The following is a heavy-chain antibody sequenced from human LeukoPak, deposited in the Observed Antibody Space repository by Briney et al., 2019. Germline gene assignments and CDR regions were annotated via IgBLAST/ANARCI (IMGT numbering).Heavy chain of an antibody. D-gene: IGHD3-10*01. CDR3: AKSNGYGLVDI. V-gene: IGHV4-39*07. CDR1: GGSISSSNYY. Sequence: SETLSLTCTVSGGSISSSNYYWGWIRQPPGKGLEWIGSISYSGSTYYNPSLRSRVTISLDTSRNQFSLKLNSVTAADTAVYYCAKSNGYGLVDIWDQGTMVTVSS. J-gene: IGHJ3*02. CDR2: ISYSGST.